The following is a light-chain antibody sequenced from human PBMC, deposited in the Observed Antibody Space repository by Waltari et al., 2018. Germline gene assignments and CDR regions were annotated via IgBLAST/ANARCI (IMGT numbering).Light chain of an antibody. CDR3: CSYAGNYIWV. V-gene: IGLV2-23*01. CDR2: DGS. CDR1: SSDIGRYDI. J-gene: IGLJ3*02. Sequence: QSALTQPASVSGSPGQSVTISCTGASSDIGRYDIVSWYQQHPGNAPKLIICDGSKRPCGVSDRFSGSKSGDTASLTISGLQFEDEADYYCCSYAGNYIWVFGGGTRLTVL.